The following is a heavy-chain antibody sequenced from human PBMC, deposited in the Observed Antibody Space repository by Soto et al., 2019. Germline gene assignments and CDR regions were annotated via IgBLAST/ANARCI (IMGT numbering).Heavy chain of an antibody. D-gene: IGHD6-19*01. V-gene: IGHV3-23*01. CDR2: ISGSGGST. CDR3: AKDHGRSSGWYNWFDP. Sequence: GGSLRLSCAASGFTFSSYAMSWVRQTPGRGLEWVSAISGSGGSTYYADSVKGRFTISRDNSKNTLYLQMNSLRAEDTAVYYCAKDHGRSSGWYNWFDPWGQGTLVTVSS. CDR1: GFTFSSYA. J-gene: IGHJ5*02.